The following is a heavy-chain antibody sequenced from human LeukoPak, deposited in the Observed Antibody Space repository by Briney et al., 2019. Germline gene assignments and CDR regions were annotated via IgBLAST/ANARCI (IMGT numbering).Heavy chain of an antibody. J-gene: IGHJ4*02. D-gene: IGHD6-19*01. CDR1: GGSISSSSYY. V-gene: IGHV4-39*01. CDR2: IYYSGST. CDR3: ARQFSLDSSGESLKDY. Sequence: SETLSLTCTVSGGSISSSSYYWGWIRQPPGKGLEWIGSIYYSGSTYYNPSLKSRVTISVDTSKNQFSLKLSSVTAADTAVYYCARQFSLDSSGESLKDYWGQGTLVTVSS.